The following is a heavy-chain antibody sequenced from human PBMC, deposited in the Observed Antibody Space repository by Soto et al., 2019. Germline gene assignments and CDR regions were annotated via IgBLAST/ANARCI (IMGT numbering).Heavy chain of an antibody. V-gene: IGHV4-30-4*01. CDR1: GGSISSGDYY. CDR3: ARSTTVVTQSDY. D-gene: IGHD4-17*01. J-gene: IGHJ4*02. Sequence: SETLSLTCTVSGGSISSGDYYWSWIRQPPGKGLEWIGYIYYSGSTYYNPSLKSRVTISVDTSKNQFSLKLSSVTAADTAVYYWARSTTVVTQSDYWGKGTLVTVSS. CDR2: IYYSGST.